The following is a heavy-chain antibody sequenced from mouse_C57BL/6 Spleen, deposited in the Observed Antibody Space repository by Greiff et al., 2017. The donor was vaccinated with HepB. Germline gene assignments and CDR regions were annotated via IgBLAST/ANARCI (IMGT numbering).Heavy chain of an antibody. CDR1: GYTFTDYN. CDR2: INPNNGGT. J-gene: IGHJ4*01. V-gene: IGHV1-18*01. CDR3: ARRVDGYYYAMDY. D-gene: IGHD2-3*01. Sequence: VQLQQSGPELVKPGASVKIPCKASGYTFTDYNMDWVKQSHGKSLEWIGDINPNNGGTIYNQKFKGKATLTVDKSSSTAYMELRSLTSEDTAVYYCARRVDGYYYAMDYWGQGTSVTVSS.